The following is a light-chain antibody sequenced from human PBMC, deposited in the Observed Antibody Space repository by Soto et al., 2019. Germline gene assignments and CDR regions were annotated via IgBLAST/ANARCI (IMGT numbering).Light chain of an antibody. CDR2: EVS. CDR3: SSYTSSSTLDYV. Sequence: QSALTQPASVSGSPGQSITISCTGTSSDVGAYNYVSWYQQHPGKAPKLMIYEVSNRPSGVSNRFSGSKSANTASLTISGLQAEDEADYYCSSYTSSSTLDYVFGTGTKLTVL. CDR1: SSDVGAYNY. J-gene: IGLJ1*01. V-gene: IGLV2-14*01.